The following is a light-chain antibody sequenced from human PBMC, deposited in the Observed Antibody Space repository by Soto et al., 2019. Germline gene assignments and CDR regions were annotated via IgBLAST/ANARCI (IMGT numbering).Light chain of an antibody. CDR1: SSDVGGYNY. Sequence: QSVLTQPASVSGSPGQSITISCTGTSSDVGGYNYVSWYQQHPGKAPKLMIYDVSNRPSGVSNRFSGSKSGNTASLTISGLQAEDEADCYCSSYTSSSTLLDVFGTGTKLTVL. CDR2: DVS. V-gene: IGLV2-14*01. CDR3: SSYTSSSTLLDV. J-gene: IGLJ1*01.